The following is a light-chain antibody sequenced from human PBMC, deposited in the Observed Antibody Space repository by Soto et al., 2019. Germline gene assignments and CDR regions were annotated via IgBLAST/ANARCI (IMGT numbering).Light chain of an antibody. CDR3: LQDHDYPRT. CDR1: QDIRSD. Sequence: AIQMTQSPSSLSTSVGDRVTITCRASQDIRSDLGWYQQKPGKAPKLLIYAASSLKSGVPSRFSGSGSATDFTLTISSLQPEDFATYYCLQDHDYPRTFGQGTKVEV. CDR2: AAS. V-gene: IGKV1-6*01. J-gene: IGKJ1*01.